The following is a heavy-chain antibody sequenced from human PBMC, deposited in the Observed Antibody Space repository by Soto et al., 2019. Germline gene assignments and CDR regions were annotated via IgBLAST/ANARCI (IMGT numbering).Heavy chain of an antibody. CDR1: GYTFTSYG. V-gene: IGHV1-18*01. D-gene: IGHD2-15*01. CDR2: ISAYNGNT. J-gene: IGHJ4*02. CDR3: VKDVVFWP. Sequence: ASVKVSCKASGYTFTSYGISWVRQAPGPGLEWMGWISAYNGNTNYAQKLQGRFTISRDNSKNTLSLQMSSLRGDDTAMYYCVKDVVFWPWGQGTLVTVSS.